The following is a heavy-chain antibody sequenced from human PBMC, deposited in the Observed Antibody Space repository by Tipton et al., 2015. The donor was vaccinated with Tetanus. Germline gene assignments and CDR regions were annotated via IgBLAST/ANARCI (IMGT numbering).Heavy chain of an antibody. J-gene: IGHJ5*02. D-gene: IGHD3-3*01. CDR1: GGSISNYY. V-gene: IGHV4-59*01. Sequence: TLSLTCTVSGGSISNYYWNWIRQSPGKGLEWLGNIYYSGDTDYNPSLQSRATISLDTAKNHFSLRLSSVTAADPAVYYCARSHVFRLTLFGEEIPRSGRFDPWGQGTLVTVSS. CDR2: IYYSGDT. CDR3: ARSHVFRLTLFGEEIPRSGRFDP.